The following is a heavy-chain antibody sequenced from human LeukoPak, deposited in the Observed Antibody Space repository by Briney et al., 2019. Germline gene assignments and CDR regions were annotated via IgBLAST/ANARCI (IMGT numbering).Heavy chain of an antibody. D-gene: IGHD4-17*01. V-gene: IGHV1-18*01. CDR2: ISGSTGGT. CDR3: ARDENYGICFNVDY. CDR1: GYSFVRYG. J-gene: IGHJ4*02. Sequence: ASVNVSCTASGYSFVRYGISWVRQAPGQGPEWMGWISGSTGGTNYAKTFQGRVTITADTSSSTAYMEMRSLRSDDTAIYYCARDENYGICFNVDYWGQGTLVSVPS.